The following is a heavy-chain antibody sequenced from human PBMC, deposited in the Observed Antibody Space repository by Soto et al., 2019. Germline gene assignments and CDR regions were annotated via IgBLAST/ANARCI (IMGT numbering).Heavy chain of an antibody. CDR3: ARGGSGWPNWFDP. CDR1: HDPILVYH. Sequence: XXTQSLLCTLAHDPILVYHLRRIRHPPGQGLDWIGSIYYSGSTKYSPSLKSRVTISLDTSKNQFSLNLRSVHAADTAVYYCARGGSGWPNWFDPWGQGTLVTVSS. CDR2: IYYSGST. J-gene: IGHJ5*02. V-gene: IGHV4-59*01. D-gene: IGHD6-25*01.